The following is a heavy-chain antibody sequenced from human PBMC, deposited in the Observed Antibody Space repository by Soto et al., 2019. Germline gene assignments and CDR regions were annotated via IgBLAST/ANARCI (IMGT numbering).Heavy chain of an antibody. CDR2: ISWNSGSI. Sequence: EVQLVESGGGLVQPGRSLRLSCAASGFTFDDYAMHWVRQAPGKGLEWVSGISWNSGSIGYVDSVKGRFTISRDNAKNSLYLQMNSLRAEDTALYYCAKDRYYDSSGLDYWGQGTLVTVSS. CDR3: AKDRYYDSSGLDY. J-gene: IGHJ4*02. V-gene: IGHV3-9*01. D-gene: IGHD3-22*01. CDR1: GFTFDDYA.